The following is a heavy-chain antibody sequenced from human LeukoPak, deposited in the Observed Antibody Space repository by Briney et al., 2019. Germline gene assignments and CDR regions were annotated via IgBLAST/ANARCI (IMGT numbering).Heavy chain of an antibody. CDR2: INQDGSQK. J-gene: IGHJ4*02. D-gene: IGHD4-23*01. V-gene: IGHV3-7*01. Sequence: GGSLRLSCAASGFTFGSCWMNWVRQTPGKGLEWVANINQDGSQKFYVDSVKGRFTISRDNAKNSLYLQMNSLRAEDTAEYYCATGGNSVSFDYWGQGTLVTVSS. CDR1: GFTFGSCW. CDR3: ATGGNSVSFDY.